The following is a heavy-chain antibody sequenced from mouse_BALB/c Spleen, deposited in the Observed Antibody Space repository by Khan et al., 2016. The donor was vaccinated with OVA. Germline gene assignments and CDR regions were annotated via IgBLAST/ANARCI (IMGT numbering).Heavy chain of an antibody. CDR1: GFTFSSFG. CDR2: INSGSTTI. CDR3: ARGNWAY. J-gene: IGHJ2*01. V-gene: IGHV5-17*02. D-gene: IGHD4-1*01. Sequence: EVELVESGGGLVQPGGSRKLSCAASGFTFSSFGMHWVRQAPEKGLEWVAYINSGSTTIYYADPVKGRFTISRDNPKNTLFLQMTSLRSEDTAMYYCARGNWAYWGQGTTVTVPS.